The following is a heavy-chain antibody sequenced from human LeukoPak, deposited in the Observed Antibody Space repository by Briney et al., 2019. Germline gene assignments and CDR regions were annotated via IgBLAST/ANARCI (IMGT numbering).Heavy chain of an antibody. J-gene: IGHJ6*02. Sequence: PSETLSLTCTVSGGSISPYYWSLIRQPPGKGLEWIGYIYYSGSTDYNPSLKSRVIISLDTSKNQFSLQLSSVTAADTAVYYCARASVGSYGPEGYYYGMDVWGQGTTVTVSS. CDR3: ARASVGSYGPEGYYYGMDV. V-gene: IGHV4-59*01. CDR2: IYYSGST. D-gene: IGHD5-18*01. CDR1: GGSISPYY.